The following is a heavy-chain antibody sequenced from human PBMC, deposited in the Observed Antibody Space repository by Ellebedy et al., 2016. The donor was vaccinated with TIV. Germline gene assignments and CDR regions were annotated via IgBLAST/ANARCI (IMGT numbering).Heavy chain of an antibody. D-gene: IGHD2-21*01. CDR3: ARIYCGGDCYPEHFQH. V-gene: IGHV1-2*02. CDR1: GYTFTGYY. J-gene: IGHJ1*01. Sequence: ASVKVSCXASGYTFTGYYMHWVRQAPGQGLEWMGWINPNSGGTNYAQKFQGRVTMTRDTSISTAYMELSRLRSDDTAVYYCARIYCGGDCYPEHFQHWGQGTLVTVSS. CDR2: INPNSGGT.